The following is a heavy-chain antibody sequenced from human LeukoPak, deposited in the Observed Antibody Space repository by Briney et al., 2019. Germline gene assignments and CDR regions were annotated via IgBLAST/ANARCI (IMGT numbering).Heavy chain of an antibody. CDR3: AKDERISAIFDY. D-gene: IGHD6-25*01. Sequence: GGSLRLSCAASGFTFSRYGMHWVRQAPGKGLEWVAVIENDGTNEYYADSVKGRFIISRDNSKNTLYLQMNSLRAEDTAVYYCAKDERISAIFDYWGQGTLVTVSS. CDR2: IENDGTNE. V-gene: IGHV3-33*03. CDR1: GFTFSRYG. J-gene: IGHJ4*02.